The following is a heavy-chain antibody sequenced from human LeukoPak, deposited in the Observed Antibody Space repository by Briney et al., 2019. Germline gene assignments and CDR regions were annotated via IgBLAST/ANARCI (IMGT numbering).Heavy chain of an antibody. J-gene: IGHJ5*02. D-gene: IGHD4-17*01. V-gene: IGHV5-51*01. CDR1: GYSFTSYW. Sequence: GESLKISCKGSGYSFTSYWIGWVRQLPGKGLGWMGIIYPGDSDTRYSPSFQGQVTISADKSISTAYLQWSSLKASDTAMYYCARIATVTTLEDWFDPWGQGTLVTVSS. CDR2: IYPGDSDT. CDR3: ARIATVTTLEDWFDP.